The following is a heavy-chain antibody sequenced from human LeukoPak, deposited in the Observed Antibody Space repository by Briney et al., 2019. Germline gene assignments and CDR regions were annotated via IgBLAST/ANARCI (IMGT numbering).Heavy chain of an antibody. CDR3: ARVDTAMVRGAFDI. D-gene: IGHD5-18*01. J-gene: IGHJ3*02. Sequence: SESLSLTCTLAGGSISSGSYEWGWIRQPAGKGLERIGRIYTSGSTNYNPSLKSRVTISVDTSKNQFSLKLISVTAADTAVYYCARVDTAMVRGAFDIWGQGTMVTVSS. CDR1: GGSISSGSYE. CDR2: IYTSGST. V-gene: IGHV4-61*02.